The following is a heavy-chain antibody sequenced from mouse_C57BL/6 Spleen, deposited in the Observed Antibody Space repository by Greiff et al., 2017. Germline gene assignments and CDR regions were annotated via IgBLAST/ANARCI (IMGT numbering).Heavy chain of an antibody. Sequence: VQLQQSGAELVRPGASVTLSCTASGFNIKDDYMHWVKQGPEQGLEWIGWIDPENGDTAYASKFQGKATITADTSSNTAYLQLSSLTSEDTAVYYCSSNWVYWGQGTTLTVSS. CDR3: SSNWVY. CDR1: GFNIKDDY. J-gene: IGHJ2*01. D-gene: IGHD4-1*01. V-gene: IGHV14-4*01. CDR2: IDPENGDT.